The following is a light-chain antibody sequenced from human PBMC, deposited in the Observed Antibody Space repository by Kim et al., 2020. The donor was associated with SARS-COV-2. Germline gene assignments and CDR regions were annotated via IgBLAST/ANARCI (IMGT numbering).Light chain of an antibody. Sequence: QSVLTQPPSASGTPGQRVTISCSGGSAFLRHNSMSWYQKVPGTAPKLLFSSYTNRHSGVPDRFSGSQSGASASLAISGLQSEDEADYYCAAWDDGLHGWVFGGGTKVTVL. V-gene: IGLV1-44*01. CDR1: SAFLRHNS. CDR3: AAWDDGLHGWV. CDR2: SYT. J-gene: IGLJ3*02.